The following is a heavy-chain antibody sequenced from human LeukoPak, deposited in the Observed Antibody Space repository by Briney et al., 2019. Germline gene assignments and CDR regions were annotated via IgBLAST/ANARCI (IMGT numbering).Heavy chain of an antibody. J-gene: IGHJ4*02. Sequence: GGSLRLSCAASGFTFSSYSMSWVRQAPGKGLEWVSVISGSGGSTYYRDSVKGRFTISRDNSKNTLYLQMNSLRAEDTAVYYCAKDGTTTITFDYWGQGTLVTVSS. V-gene: IGHV3-23*01. CDR3: AKDGTTTITFDY. CDR1: GFTFSSYS. CDR2: ISGSGGST. D-gene: IGHD1-1*01.